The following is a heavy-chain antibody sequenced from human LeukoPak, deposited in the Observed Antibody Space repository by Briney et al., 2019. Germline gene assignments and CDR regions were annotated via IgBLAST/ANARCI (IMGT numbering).Heavy chain of an antibody. CDR2: IYYSGST. V-gene: IGHV4-31*03. CDR1: GGSISSGGYY. Sequence: SEALSLTCTVSGGSISSGGYYWSWIRQHPGKGLEWIGYIYYSGSTYYNPSLKSRVTISVDTSKNQFSLKLSSVTAADTAVYYCAREENRGYFDYWGQGTLVTVSS. J-gene: IGHJ4*02. D-gene: IGHD1-14*01. CDR3: AREENRGYFDY.